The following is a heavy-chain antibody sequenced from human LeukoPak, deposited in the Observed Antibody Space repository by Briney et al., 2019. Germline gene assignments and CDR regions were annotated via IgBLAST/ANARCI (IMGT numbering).Heavy chain of an antibody. J-gene: IGHJ4*02. D-gene: IGHD6-19*01. CDR1: GLTFNDYY. V-gene: IGHV3-11*06. CDR2: ISSSSSYT. CDR3: ATGYSSGGDY. Sequence: GRSLRLSCAASGLTFNDYYMSWVRQAPGKGLEWGSYISSSSSYTIYADSVKGRFTISRDNAKNSLYLQMNSLRAEDTAVYYCATGYSSGGDYWGEGTLVTVCS.